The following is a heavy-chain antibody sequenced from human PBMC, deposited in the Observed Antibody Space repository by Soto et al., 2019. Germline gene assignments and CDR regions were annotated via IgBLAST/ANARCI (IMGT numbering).Heavy chain of an antibody. CDR2: INPSGGST. J-gene: IGHJ3*02. V-gene: IGHV1-46*03. D-gene: IGHD1-26*01. Sequence: ASVKVSCKASGYTFTSYYMHWVRQAPGQGLEWMGIINPSGGSTSYAQKFQGRVTMTRDTSTSTVYMELSSLRSEDTAVYYCARGFRLGASIDAFDIWGQGTMVTVSS. CDR3: ARGFRLGASIDAFDI. CDR1: GYTFTSYY.